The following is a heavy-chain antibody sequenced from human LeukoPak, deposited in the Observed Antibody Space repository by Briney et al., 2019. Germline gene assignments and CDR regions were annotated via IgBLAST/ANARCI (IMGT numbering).Heavy chain of an antibody. CDR2: INSDGSST. CDR1: GFTFSSYW. D-gene: IGHD5-12*01. CDR3: AVRGYSGYDTSYFDY. J-gene: IGHJ4*02. Sequence: GGSLRLSCAASGFTFSSYWMHWVRHAPGKGLVWVSRINSDGSSTSYADSVKGRFTISRDSAKNTLYLQMNSLRAEGTAVYYCAVRGYSGYDTSYFDYWGQGTLVTVSS. V-gene: IGHV3-74*01.